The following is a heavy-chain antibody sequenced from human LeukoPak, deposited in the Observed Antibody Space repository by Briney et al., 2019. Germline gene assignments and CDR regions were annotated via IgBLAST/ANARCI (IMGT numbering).Heavy chain of an antibody. CDR2: INTNTGNP. V-gene: IGHV7-4-1*02. J-gene: IGHJ6*03. D-gene: IGHD3-10*01. CDR1: GYTFTSYA. Sequence: ASVKVSCEASGYTFTSYAMNWVRQAPGQGFEWMGWINTNTGNPTYAQGFTGRFVFSLDTSVSTAHLQISSLKAEDTAVYFCARGRGASSGSGSHGTTSSYYMDVWGKGTTVTVSS. CDR3: ARGRGASSGSGSHGTTSSYYMDV.